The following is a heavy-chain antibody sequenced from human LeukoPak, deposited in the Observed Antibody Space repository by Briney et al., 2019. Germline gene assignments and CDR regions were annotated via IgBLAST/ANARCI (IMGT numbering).Heavy chain of an antibody. Sequence: PRGSLRLSCAASGFTFSSYGMHWVRQAPGKGLEWVAVISYDGSNKYYADSVKGRFTISRDNSKNTLYLQMNSLRAEDTAVYYCAGQNYYDILTHAFDYWGQGTLVTVSS. CDR2: ISYDGSNK. J-gene: IGHJ4*02. CDR1: GFTFSSYG. V-gene: IGHV3-30*03. D-gene: IGHD3-9*01. CDR3: AGQNYYDILTHAFDY.